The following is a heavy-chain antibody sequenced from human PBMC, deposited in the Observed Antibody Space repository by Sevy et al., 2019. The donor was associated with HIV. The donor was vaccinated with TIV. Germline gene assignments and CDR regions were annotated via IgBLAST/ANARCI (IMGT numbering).Heavy chain of an antibody. CDR3: ARVGGLNYDFWSGYPTIDY. D-gene: IGHD3-3*01. J-gene: IGHJ4*02. CDR1: GYSISSGYY. V-gene: IGHV4-38-2*02. Sequence: SETLSLTCTVSGYSISSGYYWGWIRQPPGKGLEWIGSIYHSGSTYYNPSLKSRVTISVDTSKNQFSLKLSSVTAADTAVYNCARVGGLNYDFWSGYPTIDYWGQGTLVTVSS. CDR2: IYHSGST.